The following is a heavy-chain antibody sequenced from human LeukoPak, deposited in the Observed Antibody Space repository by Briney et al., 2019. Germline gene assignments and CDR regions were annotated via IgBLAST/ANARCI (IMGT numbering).Heavy chain of an antibody. CDR3: ASPYYYDSSGSRLVDY. D-gene: IGHD3-22*01. J-gene: IGHJ4*02. Sequence: GGSLRLSCAASGFTVSSNYMSWVRQAPGKGLEWVSVIYSGGSTYYADSVKGRFTISRDNSKNTLYLQMNSLRAEDTAVYYCASPYYYDSSGSRLVDYWGQGTLVTVSS. V-gene: IGHV3-53*01. CDR1: GFTVSSNY. CDR2: IYSGGST.